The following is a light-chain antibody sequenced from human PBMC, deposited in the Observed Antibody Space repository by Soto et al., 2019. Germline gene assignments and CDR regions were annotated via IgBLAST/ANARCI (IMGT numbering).Light chain of an antibody. CDR1: SSDFGGYTY. CDR3: SSYATSSTLDVV. CDR2: DVS. Sequence: QSALTQPASVSGSPGQSITISCTGTSSDFGGYTYVSWYQQHPGKAPKLIIYDVSNPPSGVSYRFSGSESGNTASLTISGLQAEDEADYYCSSYATSSTLDVVFGGGTKLTVL. J-gene: IGLJ2*01. V-gene: IGLV2-14*01.